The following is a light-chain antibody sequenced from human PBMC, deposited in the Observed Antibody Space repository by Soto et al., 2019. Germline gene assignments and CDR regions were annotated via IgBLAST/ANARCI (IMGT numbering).Light chain of an antibody. J-gene: IGKJ1*01. V-gene: IGKV3-20*01. Sequence: EIVLTQSPGTLSLSPGDRASLPCRASQTITSSFLAWYQQKPGQAPRLLISAASSRATGIPDRFSGSGSETDFTLTISRLEPEDFAVYFCQQYGSSPPTFGQGT. CDR2: AAS. CDR3: QQYGSSPPT. CDR1: QTITSSF.